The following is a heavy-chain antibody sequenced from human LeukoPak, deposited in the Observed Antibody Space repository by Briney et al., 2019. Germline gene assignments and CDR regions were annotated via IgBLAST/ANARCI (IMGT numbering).Heavy chain of an antibody. D-gene: IGHD6-6*01. V-gene: IGHV3-23*01. J-gene: IGHJ4*02. CDR1: GFTFSIYA. CDR3: ARGLAARGSY. CDR2: IGDTT. Sequence: GGSLRLSCAASGFTFSIYAMSWVRQAPGKGLEWVSAIGDTTYYADSVKGRFTISRDNAKNSLYLQMNSLRAEDTAVYYCARGLAARGSYWGQGTLVTVSS.